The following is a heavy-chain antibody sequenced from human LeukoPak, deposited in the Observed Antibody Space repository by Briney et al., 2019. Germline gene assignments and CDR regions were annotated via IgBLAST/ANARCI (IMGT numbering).Heavy chain of an antibody. D-gene: IGHD5-12*01. J-gene: IGHJ6*02. CDR2: ISSSGSTI. Sequence: GGSLRLSCAASGFTFSSYEMNWVRQAPGKGLEWVSYISSSGSTIYYADSVKGRFTISRDDAKNLLYLQMNSLRAEDTAVYYCACQNADIVATGGDYYYYGMDVWGQGTTVTVSS. V-gene: IGHV3-48*03. CDR3: ACQNADIVATGGDYYYYGMDV. CDR1: GFTFSSYE.